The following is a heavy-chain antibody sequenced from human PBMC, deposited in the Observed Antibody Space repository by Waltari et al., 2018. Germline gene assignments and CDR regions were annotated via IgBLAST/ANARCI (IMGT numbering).Heavy chain of an antibody. J-gene: IGHJ4*02. Sequence: QVQLQESGPGLLKPSETLSLTCSVSGDSISDFHWRWIREPAGKGLEWIGRPYRTGITNFYPCVMYRVTVSLDTSWNLVSLKVTSVTAADTAVYYCARERVFGSFAGRHFELGGQGILVTVSS. CDR2: PYRTGIT. CDR3: ARERVFGSFAGRHFEL. V-gene: IGHV4-4*07. D-gene: IGHD3-16*01. CDR1: GDSISDFH.